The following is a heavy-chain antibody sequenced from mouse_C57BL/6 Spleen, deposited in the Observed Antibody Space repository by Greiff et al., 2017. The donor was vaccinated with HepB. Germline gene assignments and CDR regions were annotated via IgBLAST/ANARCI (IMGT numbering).Heavy chain of an antibody. Sequence: ESGPGLVQPSQSLSITCTVSGFSLTSYGVHWVRQSPGKGLEWLGVIWRGGSTDYNAAFMSRLSITKDNSKSQVFFKMNSLQADDTAIYYCAKNGGLHYAMDYWGQGTSVTVSS. CDR3: AKNGGLHYAMDY. CDR2: IWRGGST. CDR1: GFSLTSYG. V-gene: IGHV2-5*01. D-gene: IGHD2-4*01. J-gene: IGHJ4*01.